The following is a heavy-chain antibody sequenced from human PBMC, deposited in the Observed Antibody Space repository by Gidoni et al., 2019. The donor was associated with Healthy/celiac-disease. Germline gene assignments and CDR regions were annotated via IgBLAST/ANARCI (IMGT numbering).Heavy chain of an antibody. D-gene: IGHD6-13*01. V-gene: IGHV3-73*01. CDR3: TRPGYSSSRDY. CDR2: IRSKANSYAK. Sequence: LVRQASGKGLEWVGRIRSKANSYAKAYAASVKGRFTISRDDSKNTAYLQMNSLKTEDTAVYYCTRPGYSSSRDYWGQGTLVTVSS. J-gene: IGHJ4*02.